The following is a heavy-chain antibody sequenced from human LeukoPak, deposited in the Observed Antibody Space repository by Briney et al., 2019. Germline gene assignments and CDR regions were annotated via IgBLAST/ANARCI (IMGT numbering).Heavy chain of an antibody. J-gene: IGHJ6*02. CDR1: GGSFSGYY. CDR3: ARAPPNLGSYSLGMDV. V-gene: IGHV4-34*01. D-gene: IGHD3-10*01. Sequence: SETLSLTCAVYGGSFSGYYWSWIRQPPGKGLEWIGEINHSGSTNYNPSLKSRVTISVDTSKNQFSLKLSSVAAADTAVYFCARAPPNLGSYSLGMDVWGQGTTVTVSS. CDR2: INHSGST.